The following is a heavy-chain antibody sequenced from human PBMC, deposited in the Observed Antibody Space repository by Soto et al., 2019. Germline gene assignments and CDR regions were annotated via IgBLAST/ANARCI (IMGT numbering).Heavy chain of an antibody. CDR2: IYYGGST. V-gene: IGHV4-59*08. CDR3: ATFRRISNYYMDV. CDR1: GGSISSYY. J-gene: IGHJ6*03. Sequence: SETLSLTCTVSGGSISSYYWSWIRQPPGKGLEWIGYIYYGGSTNYNPSLKSRVTISVDTSKNQFSLKLSSVTAADTAVYYCATFRRISNYYMDVWGKGTTVTVSS. D-gene: IGHD2-15*01.